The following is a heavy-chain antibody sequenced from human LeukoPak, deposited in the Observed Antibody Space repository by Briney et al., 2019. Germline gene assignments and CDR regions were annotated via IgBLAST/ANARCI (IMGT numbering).Heavy chain of an antibody. V-gene: IGHV3-30*02. CDR3: ASPAVAGTGPN. J-gene: IGHJ1*01. D-gene: IGHD6-19*01. CDR2: IRYDGSDE. CDR1: GFTFSYYA. Sequence: GGSLRLSCAGSGFTFSYYAMSWVRQAPGKGLEWVAFIRYDGSDEYYADSVKGRFAISRDNPKNTLYLQMNGLRVEDTAVYYCASPAVAGTGPNWGQGTLVTVSS.